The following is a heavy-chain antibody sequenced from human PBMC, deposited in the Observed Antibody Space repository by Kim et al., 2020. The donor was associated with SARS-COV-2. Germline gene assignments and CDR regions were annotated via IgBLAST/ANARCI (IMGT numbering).Heavy chain of an antibody. CDR1: GGPIRSSGYY. J-gene: IGHJ4*02. CDR3: ATGGGHTARDRDFEH. V-gene: IGHV4-39*01. Sequence: SETLSLTCTVSGGPIRSSGYYWGWIRQSPGKGLEWIGSVYNSGDTNYSPSLKSRVTISVDSSKNQFSLNLRSVTAADTAVYYCATGGGHTARDRDFEHWGLGTRVTVSS. D-gene: IGHD5-18*01. CDR2: VYNSGDT.